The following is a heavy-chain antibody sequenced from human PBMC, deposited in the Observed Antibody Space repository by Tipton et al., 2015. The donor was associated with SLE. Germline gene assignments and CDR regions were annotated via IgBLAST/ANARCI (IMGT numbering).Heavy chain of an antibody. Sequence: TLSLTCTVSGGSISSSSYYWGWIRQPPGKGLEWIGSIYYSGSTYYNPSLKSRVTISVDTSKSQFSLKLSSVTAADTAVYYCARDPYGSGSYLYYGMDVWGQGTTVIVSS. D-gene: IGHD3-10*01. J-gene: IGHJ6*02. V-gene: IGHV4-39*07. CDR3: ARDPYGSGSYLYYGMDV. CDR1: GGSISSSSYY. CDR2: IYYSGST.